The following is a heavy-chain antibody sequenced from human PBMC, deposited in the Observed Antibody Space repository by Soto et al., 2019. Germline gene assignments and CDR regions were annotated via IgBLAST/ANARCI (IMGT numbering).Heavy chain of an antibody. CDR2: IYYSGST. Sequence: QLHLQESGPGLVKPSGTLSLTCSFSGGSISSGSISSSSYYWGWISQPPGKGLEWIGTIYYSGSTYYNPSLKSRVTISVDTSKNQVSLKLTSVTAADTAVYYCAAGRGGSYSLFDYWGQGTLVTVSS. CDR3: AAGRGGSYSLFDY. J-gene: IGHJ4*02. CDR1: GGSISSGSISSSSYY. D-gene: IGHD1-26*01. V-gene: IGHV4-39*01.